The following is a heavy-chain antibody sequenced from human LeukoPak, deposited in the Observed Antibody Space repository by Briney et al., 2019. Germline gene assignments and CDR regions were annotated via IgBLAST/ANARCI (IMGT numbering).Heavy chain of an antibody. CDR2: IYYSGST. V-gene: IGHV4-39*07. CDR3: ARGIPTYYYDSSGYYGNWFDP. D-gene: IGHD3-22*01. Sequence: SETLSLTCTVSGGSISSSSYYWGWIRQPPGKGLEWIGSIYYSGSTYYNPSLKSRVTISVDTSKNQFSLKLSSVTAADTAVYYCARGIPTYYYDSSGYYGNWFDPWGQGTLVTVSS. J-gene: IGHJ5*02. CDR1: GGSISSSSYY.